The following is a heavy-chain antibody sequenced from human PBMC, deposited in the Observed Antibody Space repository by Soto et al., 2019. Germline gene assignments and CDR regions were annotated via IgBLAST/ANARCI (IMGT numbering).Heavy chain of an antibody. CDR1: GFTFSSYA. D-gene: IGHD5-12*01. Sequence: EVQLLESGGGLVQPGGSLRLSCAASGFTFSSYAMSWVRQAPGKGLEWVSAISGSGGSTYYADSVKGRFTISRDNSKNTLYLQMNSLRAEDMAVYYCAKDYSGYPFYYYYYGMDVWGQGTTVTVSS. V-gene: IGHV3-23*01. J-gene: IGHJ6*02. CDR3: AKDYSGYPFYYYYYGMDV. CDR2: ISGSGGST.